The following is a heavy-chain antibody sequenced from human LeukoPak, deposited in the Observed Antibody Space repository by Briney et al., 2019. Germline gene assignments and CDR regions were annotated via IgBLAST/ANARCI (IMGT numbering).Heavy chain of an antibody. J-gene: IGHJ4*02. V-gene: IGHV4-34*01. Sequence: SETLSLTCVVYGGSFRGYFWSWIRQPPGKGLEWIGEITPSGSTNYNPSLKSRVSISIDTSKKKLSLRLTSVTAADSAVYYCASSFYYDSRDYWGQGTLVTVSS. CDR2: ITPSGST. CDR1: GGSFRGYF. CDR3: ASSFYYDSRDY. D-gene: IGHD3-22*01.